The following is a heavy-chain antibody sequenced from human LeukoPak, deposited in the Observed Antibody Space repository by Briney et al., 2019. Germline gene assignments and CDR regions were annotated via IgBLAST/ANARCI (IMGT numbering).Heavy chain of an antibody. CDR3: ARSARLMKGVVEVTALDD. Sequence: GGSLRLSCAASGFTFSSYWMSWVRQAPGKGLERIAYLSSSGSAFSYADSVKGRFTIARDNAKNSVYLEMNSLRADDTAVYYCARSARLMKGVVEVTALDDWGQGTLVTVSS. CDR1: GFTFSSYW. D-gene: IGHD3-3*01. J-gene: IGHJ4*02. CDR2: LSSSGSAF. V-gene: IGHV3-48*04.